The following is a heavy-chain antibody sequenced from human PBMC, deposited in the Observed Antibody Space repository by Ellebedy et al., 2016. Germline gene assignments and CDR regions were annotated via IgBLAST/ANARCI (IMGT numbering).Heavy chain of an antibody. CDR3: ARDPHWDSSGPVDY. CDR1: GYTFTSYG. V-gene: IGHV1-18*01. CDR2: ISAYNGNT. D-gene: IGHD3-22*01. J-gene: IGHJ4*02. Sequence: ASVKVSCKASGYTFTSYGISWVRQAPGQGLEWMGWISAYNGNTNYAQKLQGRVTMTTDTSTSTAYMELRSLRSDDTAVYYCARDPHWDSSGPVDYWGQGTLVTVSS.